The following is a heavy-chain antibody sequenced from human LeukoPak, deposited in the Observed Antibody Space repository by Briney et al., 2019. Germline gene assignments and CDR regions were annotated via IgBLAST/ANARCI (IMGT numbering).Heavy chain of an antibody. CDR3: ARGIVVVAATAGDY. J-gene: IGHJ4*02. V-gene: IGHV1-2*02. D-gene: IGHD2-15*01. Sequence: ASVKVSCKASGYSFTDNYMHWVRQAPGRGLEWMGWINPNSGGTNYAQKFQGRVTMTRDTSFTTALMELSRLRSDDTAVYYCARGIVVVAATAGDYWGQGTLVTVSS. CDR1: GYSFTDNY. CDR2: INPNSGGT.